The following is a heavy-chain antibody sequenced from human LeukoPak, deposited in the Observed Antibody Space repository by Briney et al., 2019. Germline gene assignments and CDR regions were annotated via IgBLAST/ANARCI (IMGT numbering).Heavy chain of an antibody. CDR2: TSGSGGST. CDR3: AKKWGVGTTTLDYFDY. Sequence: GGSLRLSCAASGFTFSSYAMSWVRQAPGKGLEWVSGTSGSGGSTYYADSVKGRFTISRDNSKNTLYLQMNSLTDEDTAVYYCAKKWGVGTTTLDYFDYWGQGTLVTVSS. J-gene: IGHJ4*02. CDR1: GFTFSSYA. D-gene: IGHD1-26*01. V-gene: IGHV3-23*01.